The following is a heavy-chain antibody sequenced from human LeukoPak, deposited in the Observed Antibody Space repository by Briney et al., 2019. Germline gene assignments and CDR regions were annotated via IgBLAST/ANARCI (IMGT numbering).Heavy chain of an antibody. V-gene: IGHV1-18*01. Sequence: ASVKVSCKASGYTFTSYGISWVRQAPGQGLEWMGRSSAYNVNTNYAQKLQGRVTMTRDTSTSTAYVELRSLRSDDTAVYYCARDTYYDFWSGYHFYFDYWGQGTLVTVSS. CDR3: ARDTYYDFWSGYHFYFDY. J-gene: IGHJ4*02. D-gene: IGHD3-3*01. CDR1: GYTFTSYG. CDR2: SSAYNVNT.